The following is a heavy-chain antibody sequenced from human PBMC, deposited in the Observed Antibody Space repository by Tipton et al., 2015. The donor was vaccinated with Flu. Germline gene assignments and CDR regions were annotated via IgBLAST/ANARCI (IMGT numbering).Heavy chain of an antibody. Sequence: SLRLSCAASGFIFGNYWMDWVRQAPGKGLEWVAKMNLDGSEIYYAASVKGRFTISRDNAKNSLFLQMNSLRTEDTALYYCARDSEPNVVPSATIVLPVSFFDLWGRGTLVTVSS. CDR3: ARDSEPNVVPSATIVLPVSFFDL. D-gene: IGHD2-2*01. CDR1: GFIFGNYW. CDR2: MNLDGSEI. V-gene: IGHV3-7*03. J-gene: IGHJ2*01.